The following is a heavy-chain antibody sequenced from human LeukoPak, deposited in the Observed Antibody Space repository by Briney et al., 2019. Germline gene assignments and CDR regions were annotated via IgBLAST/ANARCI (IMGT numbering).Heavy chain of an antibody. CDR1: GGSIRFSTYY. Sequence: PSETLSLTCTVYGGSIRFSTYYWGWIRQPPGKGLEWIESISNSGTTYYNSPLKSRGIVFIDTSKNQFSLKLSSVTTADTAVYYCAKQGGSGDYFNEDPFDYWGQGTLVTVSS. V-gene: IGHV4-39*01. CDR3: AKQGGSGDYFNEDPFDY. CDR2: ISNSGTT. J-gene: IGHJ4*02. D-gene: IGHD3-10*01.